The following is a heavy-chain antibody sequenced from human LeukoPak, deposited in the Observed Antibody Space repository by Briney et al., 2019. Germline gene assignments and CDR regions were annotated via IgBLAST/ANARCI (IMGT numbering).Heavy chain of an antibody. CDR2: IYYTGST. CDR3: ARSGYYHTSSGYIDY. V-gene: IGHV4-39*07. J-gene: IGHJ4*02. CDR1: GDSISSSSYY. D-gene: IGHD3-22*01. Sequence: PSETLSLTCTVSGDSISSSSYYWAWIRQPPGKGLEWIGSIYYTGSTYYNPSLKSRVTLSVDTSKTQFSLKLSSVTAADTAVYFCARSGYYHTSSGYIDYWSLGTLVTVS.